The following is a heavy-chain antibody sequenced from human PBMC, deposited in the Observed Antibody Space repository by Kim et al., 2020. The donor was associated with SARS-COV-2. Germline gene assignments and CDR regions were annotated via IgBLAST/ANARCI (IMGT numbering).Heavy chain of an antibody. CDR3: AKYPITIFGVNFDY. J-gene: IGHJ4*02. V-gene: IGHV3-23*01. Sequence: ADSVNGRFTISRDNSKNTLYLQMNSLRAEDTAVYYCAKYPITIFGVNFDYWGQGTLVTVSS. D-gene: IGHD3-3*01.